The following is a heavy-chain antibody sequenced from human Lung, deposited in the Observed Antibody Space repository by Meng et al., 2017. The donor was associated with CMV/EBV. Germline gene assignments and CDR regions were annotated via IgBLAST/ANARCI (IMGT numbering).Heavy chain of an antibody. CDR3: ARVGGCSGGGCYHRLFDY. V-gene: IGHV4-30-4*01. D-gene: IGHD2-15*01. CDR2: IYYTGST. Sequence: QVQAAELRPGLVQPSQTLSLTCPVPGGFIRSGDYSWSWIRQALGKGLEWIGYIYYTGSTYYNPSLKSRVIISVDTSKNQFSLKLNSVNAADTAVYYCARVGGCSGGGCYHRLFDYWGQGTLVTVSS. CDR1: GGFIRSGDYS. J-gene: IGHJ4*02.